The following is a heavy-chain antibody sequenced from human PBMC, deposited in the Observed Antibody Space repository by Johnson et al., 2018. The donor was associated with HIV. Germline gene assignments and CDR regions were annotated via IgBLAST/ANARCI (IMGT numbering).Heavy chain of an antibody. D-gene: IGHD6-6*01. Sequence: VQLVESGGGLVQPGGSLRLSCVASGITFSSYAMSWVRQAPGKGLEWVSALSGSGGSTYYVDSVKGRFTLSRDNAKNSLYLQMNSLRAEDTAVYYCARDVIKVIAARDDAFDIWGQGTVVTVSS. CDR2: LSGSGGST. CDR3: ARDVIKVIAARDDAFDI. CDR1: GITFSSYA. J-gene: IGHJ3*02. V-gene: IGHV3-23*04.